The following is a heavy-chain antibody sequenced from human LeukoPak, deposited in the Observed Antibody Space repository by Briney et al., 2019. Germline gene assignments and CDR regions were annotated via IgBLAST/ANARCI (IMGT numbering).Heavy chain of an antibody. D-gene: IGHD1-1*01. V-gene: IGHV3-23*01. CDR1: GFTFSTYA. J-gene: IGHJ4*02. Sequence: PGGSLRLSCAASGFTFSTYAVSWIRQAPGKGLEWVSIISGSGGSTYYADSVKGGFTISRDNSKNTLYLQMNSLRAEDTAVYYCAKERLTTTAFDYWGQGTLVTVSS. CDR3: AKERLTTTAFDY. CDR2: ISGSGGST.